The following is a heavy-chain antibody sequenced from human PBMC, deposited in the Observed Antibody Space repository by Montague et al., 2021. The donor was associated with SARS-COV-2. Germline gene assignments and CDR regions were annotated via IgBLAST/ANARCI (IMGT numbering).Heavy chain of an antibody. V-gene: IGHV4-34*01. D-gene: IGHD2-15*01. Sequence: SETLSLTCAVYGGSFSDYYWTWIRQPPGKGLEWIGEINESVNAKYTPSLKSRVTISIDAAKSQFSLNLYSVTAADTALYYCARRAHRGGQDLDAWGQGTMVTVSS. CDR2: INESVNA. J-gene: IGHJ3*01. CDR1: GGSFSDYY. CDR3: ARRAHRGGQDLDA.